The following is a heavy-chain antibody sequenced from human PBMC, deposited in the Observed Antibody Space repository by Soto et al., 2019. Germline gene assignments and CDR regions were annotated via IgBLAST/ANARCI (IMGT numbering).Heavy chain of an antibody. CDR3: ARGPYDSSGYYGNWFDP. CDR1: GGSFSGYY. D-gene: IGHD3-22*01. J-gene: IGHJ5*02. Sequence: QVQLQQWGAGLLKPSETLSLTCAVYGGSFSGYYWSWIRQPPGKGLEWIGEINHSGSTNYNPSLKSRVPISVDTSKNQFSLKLSSVTAADTAVYYCARGPYDSSGYYGNWFDPWGQGTLVTVSS. V-gene: IGHV4-34*01. CDR2: INHSGST.